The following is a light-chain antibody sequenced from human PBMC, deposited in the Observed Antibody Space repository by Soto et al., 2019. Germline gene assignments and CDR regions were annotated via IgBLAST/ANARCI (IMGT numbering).Light chain of an antibody. Sequence: EIVMTQSPATLYVSPGERATLSCRASQGGGSTLAWYQQKPGQTPRLLTYGASTRATGSPATFSGRGSGTEFTLTSNSLQSADFAVYSCQQRSNGAWTFGQGTKVEIK. V-gene: IGKV3-15*01. CDR1: QGGGST. CDR3: QQRSNGAWT. CDR2: GAS. J-gene: IGKJ1*01.